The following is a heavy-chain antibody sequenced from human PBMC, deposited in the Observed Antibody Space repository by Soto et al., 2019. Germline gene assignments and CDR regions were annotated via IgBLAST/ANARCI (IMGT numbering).Heavy chain of an antibody. CDR3: AKGWGSSLSNWFDP. J-gene: IGHJ5*02. D-gene: IGHD6-19*01. Sequence: QVQLVESGGGVVQPGRSLRLSCAASGFTFSTYVMYWVRQAPGKGLEWVAVISNDGINKYYAESVKGRFIVSRDNSKNTLNLQMNSLRAEDTAVYYCAKGWGSSLSNWFDPWGQGTLVTVSS. CDR2: ISNDGINK. V-gene: IGHV3-30*18. CDR1: GFTFSTYV.